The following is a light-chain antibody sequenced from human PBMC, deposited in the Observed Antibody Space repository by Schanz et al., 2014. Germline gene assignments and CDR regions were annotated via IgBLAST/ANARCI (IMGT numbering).Light chain of an antibody. Sequence: DIQMTQSPSTLPASVGDKVVITCRASQKINNCLAWYQQKPGKAPQLLIYDASSLRSEVPSRFSGSGSGTEFSLTINSLQPDDFATYYCQQYNSYSFGQGTKVEIK. CDR2: DAS. CDR1: QKINNC. CDR3: QQYNSYS. V-gene: IGKV1-5*01. J-gene: IGKJ2*01.